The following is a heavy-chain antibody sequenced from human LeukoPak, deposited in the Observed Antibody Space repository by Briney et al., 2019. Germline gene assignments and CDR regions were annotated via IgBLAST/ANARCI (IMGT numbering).Heavy chain of an antibody. Sequence: SETLSLTCTVSGYTISSGYYWGWIRQPPGKRLEWIGSIYHSGTTYYNPSLRSRVTISVDTSKNQFSLKLSSVTAADTAVYYCARGVDYWGQGTLVTVSS. CDR3: ARGVDY. CDR1: GYTISSGYY. J-gene: IGHJ4*02. V-gene: IGHV4-38-2*02. CDR2: IYHSGTT.